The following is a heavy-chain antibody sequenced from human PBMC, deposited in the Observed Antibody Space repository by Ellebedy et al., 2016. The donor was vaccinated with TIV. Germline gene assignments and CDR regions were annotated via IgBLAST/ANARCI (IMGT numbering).Heavy chain of an antibody. V-gene: IGHV3-66*01. Sequence: GESLKISCVVSGFTINSNYMSWVRQAPGRGLEWVSVISVGGSAYYADSVEGRFTIYRDNSRNTLFLQMNGLRAEDTAVYYCAGETLNDVDLDLWGLFDVWGQGTTVTVSS. D-gene: IGHD3-10*01. CDR2: ISVGGSA. CDR3: AGETLNDVDLDLWGLFDV. CDR1: GFTINSNY. J-gene: IGHJ3*01.